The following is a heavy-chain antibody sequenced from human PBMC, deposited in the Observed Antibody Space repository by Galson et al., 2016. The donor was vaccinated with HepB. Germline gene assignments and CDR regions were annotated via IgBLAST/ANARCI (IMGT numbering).Heavy chain of an antibody. Sequence: SETLSLTCAVYGGSFNGYYWSWVRQAPEKGLEWIGEVIHSGRTNFNPSLKSRLTMSVDVSKKQFSLKLTSVTAADTAVYYCARRVRWLADAFDVWGQGALVIVSS. D-gene: IGHD6-19*01. CDR3: ARRVRWLADAFDV. CDR2: VIHSGRT. CDR1: GGSFNGYY. J-gene: IGHJ3*01. V-gene: IGHV4-34*12.